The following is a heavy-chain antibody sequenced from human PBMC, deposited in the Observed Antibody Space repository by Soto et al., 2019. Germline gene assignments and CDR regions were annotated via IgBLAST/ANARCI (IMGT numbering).Heavy chain of an antibody. J-gene: IGHJ4*02. Sequence: EVQLVESGGGLVQPGGSLRLSCTTSGFTFSSSWMSWVRQAPGKGLEWVANLKEDGSKDYYVDSVKGRFTISRDNAKNPLYLQMNSLRVEDTAVYYCARGVYSSGWYPDYFDYWGQGALVTVSS. CDR1: GFTFSSSW. D-gene: IGHD6-19*01. CDR2: LKEDGSKD. CDR3: ARGVYSSGWYPDYFDY. V-gene: IGHV3-7*04.